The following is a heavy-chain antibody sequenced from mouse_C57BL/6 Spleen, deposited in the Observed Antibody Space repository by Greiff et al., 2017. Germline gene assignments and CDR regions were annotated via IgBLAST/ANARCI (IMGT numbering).Heavy chain of an antibody. CDR1: GYAFSSYW. D-gene: IGHD1-1*01. CDR3: ARRITTVVGGFDY. J-gene: IGHJ2*01. Sequence: QVQLQQPGAELVKPGASVKISCKASGYAFSSYWMHWVKQRPGQGLEWIGQIYPGDGDTNYNGKFKGKATLTVDKSSSTAYMQLSSLTSEDSAVYFCARRITTVVGGFDYWGQGTTLTVSS. V-gene: IGHV1-80*01. CDR2: IYPGDGDT.